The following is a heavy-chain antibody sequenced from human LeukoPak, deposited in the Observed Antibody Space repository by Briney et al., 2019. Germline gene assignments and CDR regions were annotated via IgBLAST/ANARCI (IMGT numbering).Heavy chain of an antibody. J-gene: IGHJ4*02. D-gene: IGHD6-13*01. Sequence: GASVKVSCKASGGTFSSYAISWVRQAPGQGLEWMGWISPYNANTNYAQKLQGRVTMTTDTSTSTAYMELRSLRSDDTALYYCATGAAAAGWAEPAEYDYWGQGTLVTVSS. CDR2: ISPYNANT. V-gene: IGHV1-18*01. CDR1: GGTFSSYA. CDR3: ATGAAAAGWAEPAEYDY.